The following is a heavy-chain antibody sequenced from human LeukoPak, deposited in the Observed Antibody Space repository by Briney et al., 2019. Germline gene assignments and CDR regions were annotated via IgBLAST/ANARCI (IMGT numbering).Heavy chain of an antibody. CDR1: GVSFSGNY. J-gene: IGHJ4*02. D-gene: IGHD2/OR15-2a*01. Sequence: PSETLSLTCAVHGVSFSGNYWSWIRQSPEKGLEWIGEIYHSRYTTYNPSLKSRVTMSADTSENQLSLRLTSVTAADTALYYCARIRCSPTDNTCYNYWGQATLVTVSS. CDR3: ARIRCSPTDNTCYNY. CDR2: IYHSRYT. V-gene: IGHV4-34*01.